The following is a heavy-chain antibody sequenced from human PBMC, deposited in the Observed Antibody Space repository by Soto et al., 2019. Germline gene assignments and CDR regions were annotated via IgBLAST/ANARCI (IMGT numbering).Heavy chain of an antibody. CDR1: GGSIRGGGYH. V-gene: IGHV4-31*03. J-gene: IGHJ3*02. D-gene: IGHD3-3*01. CDR2: IYYSGST. CDR3: ARVSVGSGYDFWSGSYAFDI. Sequence: ILPLMYTVSGGSIRGGGYHWSRKRKHPGKGLEWIGYIYYSGSTYYNPSLKSRVTISVDTSKNQFSLKLSSVTAADTAVYYCARVSVGSGYDFWSGSYAFDIWGQGTMVTVSS.